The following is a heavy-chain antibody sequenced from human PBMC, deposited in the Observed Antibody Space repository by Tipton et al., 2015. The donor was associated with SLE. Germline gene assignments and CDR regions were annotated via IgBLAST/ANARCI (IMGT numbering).Heavy chain of an antibody. CDR2: IYYSGST. J-gene: IGHJ4*02. Sequence: LRLYCTVSGGSISSYYWSWIRQPPGKGLEWIGYIYYSGSTNYNPSLKSRVTISVDTSKNQFSLKLSSVTAADTAVYYCARSGTGDHRVDDWGQGTLVTVSP. CDR1: GGSISSYY. V-gene: IGHV4-59*01. D-gene: IGHD2-21*01. CDR3: ARSGTGDHRVDD.